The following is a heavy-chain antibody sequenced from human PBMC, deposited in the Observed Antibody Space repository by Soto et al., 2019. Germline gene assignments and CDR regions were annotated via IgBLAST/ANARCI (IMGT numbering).Heavy chain of an antibody. D-gene: IGHD1-1*01. CDR2: ITPIYGTT. V-gene: IGHV1-69*13. J-gene: IGHJ6*02. CDR3: ARDIQLGYYYYAMDV. Sequence: SVKVSCKVSGGTFNSYPLNWVRQAPGQGLEWMGLITPIYGTTSYAQKFQGRATITADESTRTVYMELRSLRSEDTARYYCARDIQLGYYYYAMDVWGQGTTVTVSS. CDR1: GGTFNSYP.